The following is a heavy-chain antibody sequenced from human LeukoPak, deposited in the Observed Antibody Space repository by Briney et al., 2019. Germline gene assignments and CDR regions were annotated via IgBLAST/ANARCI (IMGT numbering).Heavy chain of an antibody. Sequence: GGCLRLSCAASGFTFSSYAMHWVRQAPGKGLEWVAVISYDGSNKYYADSVKGRFTISRDNSKNTLYLQMNSLRAEDTAVYYCARDRVVVAAQGLDYWGQGTLVTVSS. D-gene: IGHD2-15*01. CDR3: ARDRVVVAAQGLDY. J-gene: IGHJ4*02. CDR1: GFTFSSYA. CDR2: ISYDGSNK. V-gene: IGHV3-30*04.